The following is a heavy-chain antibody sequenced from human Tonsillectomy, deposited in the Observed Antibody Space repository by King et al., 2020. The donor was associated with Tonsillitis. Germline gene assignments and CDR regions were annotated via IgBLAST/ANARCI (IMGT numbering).Heavy chain of an antibody. V-gene: IGHV3-23*04. CDR1: GFTFTNYA. J-gene: IGHJ3*01. D-gene: IGHD3-10*01. CDR3: AIRTYYYNSGGAFEL. CDR2: INRSGGST. Sequence: VQLVESGGGLVQPGGSLRLSCAASGFTFTNYAMAWVRQAPERGLQWVSTINRSGGSTYYADSVKGRFTISRDNSEDTLYLQMNSLRAEDAAVYYCAIRTYYYNSGGAFELWGQGTVVAVSS.